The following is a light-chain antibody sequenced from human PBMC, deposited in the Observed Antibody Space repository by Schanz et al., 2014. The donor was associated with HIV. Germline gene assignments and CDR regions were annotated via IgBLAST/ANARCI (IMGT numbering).Light chain of an antibody. CDR3: QQYGSSPRT. Sequence: EIVLTQSPATLSLSPGERATLSCRASQRVSDNLAWSQQKPGQAPRLRIYGASSRATGIPDRFSGSGSGTDFTLTVSRLEPEDFAVYYCQQYGSSPRTFGQGTKVE. CDR1: QRVSDN. J-gene: IGKJ1*01. CDR2: GAS. V-gene: IGKV3-20*01.